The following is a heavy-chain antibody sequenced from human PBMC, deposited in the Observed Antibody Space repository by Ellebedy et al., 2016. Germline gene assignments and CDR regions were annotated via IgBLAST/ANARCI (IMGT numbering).Heavy chain of an antibody. CDR3: YYGHYSGF. J-gene: IGHJ4*02. CDR2: ISGDGDTI. CDR1: GFTFRNFF. Sequence: GESLKISXVASGFTFRNFFMSWVRQAPGGGLEWISTISGDGDTIVSADSVKGRFTISRDNSRYTLYLQMDSLTAADTAVYYCYYGHYSGFWGQGTLVTVSS. D-gene: IGHD4-17*01. V-gene: IGHV3-23*01.